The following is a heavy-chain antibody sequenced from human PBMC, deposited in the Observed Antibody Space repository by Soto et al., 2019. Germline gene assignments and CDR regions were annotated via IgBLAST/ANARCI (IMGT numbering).Heavy chain of an antibody. J-gene: IGHJ4*02. D-gene: IGHD6-19*01. Sequence: GGSLRLSCAASGFTFSNYAMSWVRQAPGKGLEWVSGISWGGSSTDYADSVKGQSTISTDNSKNTLYLQMNSLRAADTAVYYCETSISGLYSFDYWGQGTLVTVSS. CDR1: GFTFSNYA. V-gene: IGHV3-23*01. CDR3: ETSISGLYSFDY. CDR2: ISWGGSST.